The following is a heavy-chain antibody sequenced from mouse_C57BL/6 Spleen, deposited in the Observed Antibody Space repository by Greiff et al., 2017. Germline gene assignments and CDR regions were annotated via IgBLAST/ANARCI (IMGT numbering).Heavy chain of an antibody. J-gene: IGHJ2*01. Sequence: QVQLQQSGPGLVQPSQSLSITCTVSGYSLTSYGVHWVSQSPGKGLEWLGVIWSGGSTDYHAAFISRLSISKDNSKSQFFFKMNSLQADDTAIYYCARRRLLRYYYFDYWGQGTTLTVSS. CDR2: IWSGGST. CDR3: ARRRLLRYYYFDY. V-gene: IGHV2-2*01. CDR1: GYSLTSYG. D-gene: IGHD1-1*01.